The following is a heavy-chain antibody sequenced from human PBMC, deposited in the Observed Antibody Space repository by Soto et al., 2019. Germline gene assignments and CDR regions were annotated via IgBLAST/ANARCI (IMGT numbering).Heavy chain of an antibody. Sequence: QVQLVASGGGVVQPGRSLRLSCAASGFTFSNYIMHWVPQAPGKGLEWVAIILHDGNNKYYADSVKGRFTISRDNSKNTLYLQMNSLRTEDTAIYYCARDDEGGSYCDLGYWGQGTLVTVSS. CDR1: GFTFSNYI. CDR3: ARDDEGGSYCDLGY. D-gene: IGHD3-10*01. CDR2: ILHDGNNK. J-gene: IGHJ4*02. V-gene: IGHV3-30-3*01.